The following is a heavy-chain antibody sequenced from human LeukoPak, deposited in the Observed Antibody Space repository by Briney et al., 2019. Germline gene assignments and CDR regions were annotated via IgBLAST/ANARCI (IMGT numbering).Heavy chain of an antibody. D-gene: IGHD3-10*01. CDR2: ISGSGGST. V-gene: IGHV3-23*01. CDR3: ARNRITLGMSLWN. Sequence: QPGGSLRLSCAASGFTFTSYAMSWVRQVSGKGLEWVSVISGSGGSTYYADSVKGRFTISRDNAKNSLYLQMNSLRAEDTAVYYCARNRITLGMSLWNWGQGTLVTVSS. J-gene: IGHJ4*02. CDR1: GFTFTSYA.